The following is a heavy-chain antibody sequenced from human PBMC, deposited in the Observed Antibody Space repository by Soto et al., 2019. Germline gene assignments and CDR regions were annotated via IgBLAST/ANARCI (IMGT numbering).Heavy chain of an antibody. CDR1: GGSISGFY. CDR3: SRGPFCGDDCYFDV. CDR2: IYSSGPT. Sequence: SETLSLTCTVAGGSISGFYWSWVRQPAGKGLEWIGRIYSSGPTKYNPSLRNRVTMSVDTSTDQYSLNLASMTAADTAVYFCSRGPFCGDDCYFDVWGQGTQVTVSS. V-gene: IGHV4-4*07. J-gene: IGHJ4*02. D-gene: IGHD2-21*02.